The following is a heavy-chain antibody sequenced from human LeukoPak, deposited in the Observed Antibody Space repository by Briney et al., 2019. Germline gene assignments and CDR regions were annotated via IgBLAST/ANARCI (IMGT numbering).Heavy chain of an antibody. CDR3: ARYLGYYDFWSGYYKPCYYYGMDV. CDR1: GFTVSSNY. Sequence: QPGGSLRLSCAASGFTVSSNYMSWVRQAPGKGLEWVSVIYSGGSTYYADSVKGRFTISRDNSKNTLYLQMNSLRAEDTAVYYCARYLGYYDFWSGYYKPCYYYGMDVWGQGTTVTVSS. CDR2: IYSGGST. V-gene: IGHV3-66*01. D-gene: IGHD3-3*01. J-gene: IGHJ6*02.